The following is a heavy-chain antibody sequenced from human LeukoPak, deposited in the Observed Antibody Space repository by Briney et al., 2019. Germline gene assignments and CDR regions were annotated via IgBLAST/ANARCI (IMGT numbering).Heavy chain of an antibody. Sequence: ASVKVPCKASGYTFTSYGISWVRQAPGQGLEWMGWISAYNGNTNYAQKLQGRVTMTTDTSTSTAYMELRSLRSDDTAVYYCARAGGYYYDSSGSIDYWGQGTLVTVSS. CDR3: ARAGGYYYDSSGSIDY. J-gene: IGHJ4*02. CDR2: ISAYNGNT. V-gene: IGHV1-18*01. CDR1: GYTFTSYG. D-gene: IGHD3-22*01.